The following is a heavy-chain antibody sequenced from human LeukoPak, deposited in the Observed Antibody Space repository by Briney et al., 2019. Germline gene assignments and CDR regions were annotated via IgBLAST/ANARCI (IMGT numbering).Heavy chain of an antibody. Sequence: SVKVSCKASGGTFSSYAISWVRQAPGQGLEWMGGIIPIFGTANYAQKFQGRVTITTDESTSTAYMELSSPRSEDTAVYYCARGRLGYCSSTSCYGERGLSDAFDIWGQGTMVTVSS. CDR2: IIPIFGTA. V-gene: IGHV1-69*05. CDR1: GGTFSSYA. J-gene: IGHJ3*02. CDR3: ARGRLGYCSSTSCYGERGLSDAFDI. D-gene: IGHD2-2*01.